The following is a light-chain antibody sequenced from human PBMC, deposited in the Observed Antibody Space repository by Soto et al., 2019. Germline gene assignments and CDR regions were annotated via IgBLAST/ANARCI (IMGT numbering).Light chain of an antibody. CDR2: GAS. V-gene: IGKV3-20*01. Sequence: EIVLTQSPGSLSLSPGERATLSCRASQSVSSTFFAWYQQKPGQAPRLLIYGASSRATGIPARFSGGGSGKDFTLTISRLEPEDFAVYYCQQYDSSLPFGQGTKVEIK. CDR1: QSVSSTF. J-gene: IGKJ1*01. CDR3: QQYDSSLP.